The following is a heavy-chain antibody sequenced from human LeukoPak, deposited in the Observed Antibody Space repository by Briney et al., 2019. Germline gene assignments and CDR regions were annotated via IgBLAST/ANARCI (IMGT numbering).Heavy chain of an antibody. Sequence: PSETLSLTCTVSGGSISSGGYYWSWIRQHPGKGLEWIGYIYYSGSTYYNPSLKSRVTISVDTSKNQFSLKLSSVTAADTAVYYCARGVCSGGSCHPIITGMQYYFDYWGQGTLVTVSS. V-gene: IGHV4-31*03. CDR2: IYYSGST. CDR3: ARGVCSGGSCHPIITGMQYYFDY. J-gene: IGHJ4*02. D-gene: IGHD2-15*01. CDR1: GGSISSGGYY.